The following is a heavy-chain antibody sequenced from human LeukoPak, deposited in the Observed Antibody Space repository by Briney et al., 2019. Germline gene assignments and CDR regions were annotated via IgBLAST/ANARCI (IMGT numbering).Heavy chain of an antibody. D-gene: IGHD2-15*01. CDR3: AGDPHDQVDPEYFQL. CDR1: GFTFSSYS. Sequence: PGGSLRLSCAVSGFTFSSYSMNWVRQAPGKGLEWISFISGSSTKIWSADSVKGRFTVSRDNAKNCLYLQMNSLRAEDTAVYYCAGDPHDQVDPEYFQLWGQGTLVTVSS. V-gene: IGHV3-21*01. CDR2: ISGSSTKI. J-gene: IGHJ1*01.